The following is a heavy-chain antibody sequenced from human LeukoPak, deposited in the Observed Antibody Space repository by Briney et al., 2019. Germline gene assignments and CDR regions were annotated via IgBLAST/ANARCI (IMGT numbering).Heavy chain of an antibody. V-gene: IGHV3-30*02. Sequence: GGSLRLSCAASGFTFSAYGMHWVRRAPGKGLEWVAFIWFDGSNKYYADSVKGRFTISRDNSKNTLYLQMNSLRLEDTAVFHCAKECGGGCSDDYWGQGTLVTVSS. D-gene: IGHD2-21*02. CDR3: AKECGGGCSDDY. J-gene: IGHJ4*02. CDR1: GFTFSAYG. CDR2: IWFDGSNK.